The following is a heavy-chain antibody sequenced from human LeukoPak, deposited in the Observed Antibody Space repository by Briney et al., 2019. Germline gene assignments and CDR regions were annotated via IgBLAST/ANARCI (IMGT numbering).Heavy chain of an antibody. Sequence: KSSETLSLTCTVSGDITHYWGWIRQPPGKGLECIGSIYFSGSAYYNPSLRSRVTISVDRSKNQFSLKLSSVTAADTAVYYCASRVLRFLGGAFDIWGQGTMVTVSS. CDR1: GDITHY. V-gene: IGHV4-39*07. J-gene: IGHJ3*02. D-gene: IGHD3-3*01. CDR2: IYFSGSA. CDR3: ASRVLRFLGGAFDI.